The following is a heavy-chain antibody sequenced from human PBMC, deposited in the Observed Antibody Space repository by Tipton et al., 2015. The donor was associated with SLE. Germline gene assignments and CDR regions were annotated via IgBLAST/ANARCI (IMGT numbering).Heavy chain of an antibody. CDR3: ARDKCGGGSCYSPY. CDR2: IRSKAYGGTA. D-gene: IGHD2-15*01. Sequence: SLRLSCTASGFTFGDYAMTWVRQAPGKGLEWVGCIRSKAYGGTAVYAASVNGRFTISRDESKSIAYLQMDSLQTEDTAVYYCARDKCGGGSCYSPYWGQGTLVTVSS. J-gene: IGHJ4*02. V-gene: IGHV3-49*04. CDR1: GFTFGDYA.